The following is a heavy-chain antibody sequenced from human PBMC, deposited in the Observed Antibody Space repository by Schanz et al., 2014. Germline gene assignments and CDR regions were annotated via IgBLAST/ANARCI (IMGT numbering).Heavy chain of an antibody. D-gene: IGHD2-2*01. J-gene: IGHJ4*02. Sequence: EVQLVESGGGLVQPGGSLKLSCAASGFIFSSYAMTWVRQAPGKGLEWVSAISTGGGNTYYTDSVKGRFTISRDNSRNTLYLQMSSLRAEDTAVYYCVKEGTVVSGYPQDHWGQGTLVTVSS. CDR1: GFIFSSYA. V-gene: IGHV3-23*04. CDR2: ISTGGGNT. CDR3: VKEGTVVSGYPQDH.